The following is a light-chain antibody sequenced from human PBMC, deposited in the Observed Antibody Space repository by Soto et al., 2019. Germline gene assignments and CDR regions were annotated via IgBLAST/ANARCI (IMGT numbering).Light chain of an antibody. J-gene: IGKJ1*01. V-gene: IGKV3-11*01. CDR2: DVS. CDR1: QDISNH. CDR3: QKRSNWPRT. Sequence: IVLTHSPATFSFSPVEIATLSFSASQDISNHLIWYQQKPGQAPRLLIYDVSNRATGIPARFSGSGSGTDFTLTISSLEPEDFAVYYCQKRSNWPRTFGQGTKVDIK.